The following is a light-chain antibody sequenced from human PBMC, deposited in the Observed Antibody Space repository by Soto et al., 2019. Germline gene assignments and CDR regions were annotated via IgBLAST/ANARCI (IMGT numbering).Light chain of an antibody. CDR2: LNSDGSH. J-gene: IGLJ2*01. Sequence: QLVLTQSPSASASLGASVKLTCTLSSGHSSYAIAWHQQQPEKGPRYLMKLNSDGSHSKGDGIPDRFSGSSSGAERYLTISSLQSKDEADYYCQTWGTGPYVVFGGGTKVTVL. CDR3: QTWGTGPYVV. V-gene: IGLV4-69*01. CDR1: SGHSSYA.